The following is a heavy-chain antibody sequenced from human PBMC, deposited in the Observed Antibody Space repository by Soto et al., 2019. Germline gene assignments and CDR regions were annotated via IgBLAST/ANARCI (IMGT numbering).Heavy chain of an antibody. CDR1: GFIFRDHY. V-gene: IGHV3-72*01. CDR2: VRDKANGYTT. D-gene: IGHD1-26*01. Sequence: PGGSLRTSRAAPGFIFRDHYIDLVRQAPGEGLEWIGRVRDKANGYTTEYAASVRGRFTVSRDDSKNSLDLQMNSLQIEDTAMYYCVRNLASGGTYYIDYWGQGTLVTVSS. J-gene: IGHJ4*02. CDR3: VRNLASGGTYYIDY.